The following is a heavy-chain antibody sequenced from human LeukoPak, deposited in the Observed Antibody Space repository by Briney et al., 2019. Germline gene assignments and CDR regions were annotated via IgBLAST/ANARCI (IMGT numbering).Heavy chain of an antibody. CDR3: AGHHPRNTVDF. J-gene: IGHJ4*02. D-gene: IGHD2/OR15-2a*01. CDR2: ISDIGSI. Sequence: SETLSLTCTVSGGSISSYYWSWIRQPPGKGLEWIAYISDIGSINYNPSLRSRVTISLDTSKNQFSLKLSSVTAADTAVYYCAGHHPRNTVDFWGQGTLVTVSS. V-gene: IGHV4-59*08. CDR1: GGSISSYY.